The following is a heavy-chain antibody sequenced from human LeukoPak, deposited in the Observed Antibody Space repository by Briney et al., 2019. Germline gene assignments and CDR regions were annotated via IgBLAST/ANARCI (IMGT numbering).Heavy chain of an antibody. CDR3: ARELVGVVVPAAMEQNNWFDP. D-gene: IGHD2-2*01. Sequence: GASVKVSCKASGGTFSSYAISWVRQAPGQGLEWMGRIIPILGIAIYAQKFQGRVTITADKSTSTAYMELSSLRSEDTAVYYCARELVGVVVPAAMEQNNWFDPWGQGTLVTVSS. V-gene: IGHV1-69*04. J-gene: IGHJ5*02. CDR1: GGTFSSYA. CDR2: IIPILGIA.